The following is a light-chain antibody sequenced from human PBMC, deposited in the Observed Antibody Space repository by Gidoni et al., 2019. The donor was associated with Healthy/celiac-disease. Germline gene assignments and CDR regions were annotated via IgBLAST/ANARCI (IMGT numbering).Light chain of an antibody. J-gene: IGKJ4*01. CDR1: QSVSSY. Sequence: DIVLTQSPATLSLSPGERAALSCRASQSVSSYLAWYQQKPGQAPRLLIYDASNRATGIPARFSGSGSGTDFTLTLSSLEPEDFAVYYCQQRSNWPPLTFGGGTKVEIK. CDR2: DAS. CDR3: QQRSNWPPLT. V-gene: IGKV3-11*01.